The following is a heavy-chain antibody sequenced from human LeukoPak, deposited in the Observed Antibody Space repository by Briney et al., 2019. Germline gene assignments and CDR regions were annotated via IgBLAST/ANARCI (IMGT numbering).Heavy chain of an antibody. V-gene: IGHV1-69*13. Sequence: SVKVSCKASGGTFSSYAISWGRQAPGQGLEWMGGIIPIFGTANYAQKFQGRVTITADESTSTAYMELSSLRSEDTAVYYCARLWEYSSSRFDPWGQGTLVTVSS. CDR2: IIPIFGTA. D-gene: IGHD6-6*01. J-gene: IGHJ5*02. CDR3: ARLWEYSSSRFDP. CDR1: GGTFSSYA.